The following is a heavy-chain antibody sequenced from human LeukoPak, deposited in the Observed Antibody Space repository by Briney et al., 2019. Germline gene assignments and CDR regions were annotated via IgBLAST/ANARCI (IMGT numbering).Heavy chain of an antibody. J-gene: IGHJ4*02. V-gene: IGHV3-11*05. CDR2: ISTRSSHT. D-gene: IGHD7-27*01. CDR3: ARGSWGSSVVDC. CDR1: GFTFSDYY. Sequence: GGSLRLSCAASGFTFSDYYMSWIRQAPGKGLEWVSYISTRSSHTNYADSMKGRFTISRDNAKNSLYLQMNSLRAEDTAVYYCARGSWGSSVVDCWGQGTLVTVSS.